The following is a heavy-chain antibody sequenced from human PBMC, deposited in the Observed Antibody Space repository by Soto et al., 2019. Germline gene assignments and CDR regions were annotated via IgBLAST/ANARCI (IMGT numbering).Heavy chain of an antibody. Sequence: PSETLSLTCTVSGYSITSSFWWGWIRQPPGKGLEWIGYIYYTGTTYYNPSLKSRVTMSVDTSKNQFSLTLSSVTAADTAVYYWATRDYAQDREWFEPSGQGTLVTGSS. CDR1: GYSITSSFW. D-gene: IGHD4-17*01. V-gene: IGHV4-28*01. J-gene: IGHJ5*02. CDR2: IYYTGTT. CDR3: ATRDYAQDREWFEP.